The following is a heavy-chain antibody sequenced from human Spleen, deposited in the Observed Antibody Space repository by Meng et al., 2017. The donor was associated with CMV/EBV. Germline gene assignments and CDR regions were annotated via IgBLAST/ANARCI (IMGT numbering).Heavy chain of an antibody. CDR2: INHSGST. CDR1: GGSFSGYY. CDR3: ARAYSSSSPPSY. J-gene: IGHJ4*02. V-gene: IGHV4-34*01. Sequence: SETLSLTCAVYGGSFSGYYWSWIRQPPGKGLEWIGEINHSGSTNYNPSLKSRVTISVDTSKNQFSLKLSSVTAADTAVYYCARAYSSSSPPSYRGQGTLVTVSS. D-gene: IGHD6-6*01.